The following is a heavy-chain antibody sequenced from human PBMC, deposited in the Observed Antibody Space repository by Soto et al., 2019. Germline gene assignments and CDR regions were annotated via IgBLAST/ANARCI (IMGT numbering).Heavy chain of an antibody. D-gene: IGHD4-17*01. CDR3: AKDLPSTVTRVLGVFDY. CDR1: GFTFSSYA. V-gene: IGHV3-23*01. Sequence: GGSLRLSCAASGFTFSSYAMSWVRQAPGKGLEWVSAISGSGGSTYYADSVKGRFTISRDNSKNTLYLQMNSLRAEDTAVYYCAKDLPSTVTRVLGVFDYWGQGTLVTVSS. J-gene: IGHJ4*02. CDR2: ISGSGGST.